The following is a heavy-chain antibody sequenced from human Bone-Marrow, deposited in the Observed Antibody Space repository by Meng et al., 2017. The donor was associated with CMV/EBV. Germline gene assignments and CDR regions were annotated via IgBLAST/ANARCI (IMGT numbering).Heavy chain of an antibody. D-gene: IGHD5-12*01. Sequence: ASVKVSCKASGYTFTSYYMHWVRQAPGQGLEWMGIINPSGGSTSYAQKFQGRVTMTRDTSTSTAYMELSSLRSEDTAVYYCARESWLGGLDYWGQGTLVTVSS. CDR3: ARESWLGGLDY. J-gene: IGHJ4*02. CDR1: GYTFTSYY. CDR2: INPSGGST. V-gene: IGHV1-46*01.